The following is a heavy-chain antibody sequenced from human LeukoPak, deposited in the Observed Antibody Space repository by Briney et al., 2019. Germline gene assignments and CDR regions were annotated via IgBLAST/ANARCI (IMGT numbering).Heavy chain of an antibody. V-gene: IGHV3-48*03. Sequence: PGGSLRLSCAASGFTFSSYEMNWVRQAPGKGLEWVSYISSSGSTIYYADSVKGRFTISRDNAKNSLYLQMNSLRAEDTAVYYCARDLKSRDLRAFDIWGQGTMVTVSS. CDR1: GFTFSSYE. CDR2: ISSSGSTI. CDR3: ARDLKSRDLRAFDI. D-gene: IGHD2-21*01. J-gene: IGHJ3*02.